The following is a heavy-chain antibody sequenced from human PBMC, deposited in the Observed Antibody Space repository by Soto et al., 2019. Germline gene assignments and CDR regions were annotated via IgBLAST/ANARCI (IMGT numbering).Heavy chain of an antibody. CDR1: GFTFTSSA. D-gene: IGHD2-15*01. Sequence: ASVKVSCKASGFTFTSSAVQWVRQARGQRLEWIGWIVVGSGNTNYAQKFQERVTITRDMPTSTAYMELSSLRSEDTAVYYCAAVGYCSGGSCYLGMFDPWGQGTLVTVSS. CDR2: IVVGSGNT. J-gene: IGHJ5*02. CDR3: AAVGYCSGGSCYLGMFDP. V-gene: IGHV1-58*01.